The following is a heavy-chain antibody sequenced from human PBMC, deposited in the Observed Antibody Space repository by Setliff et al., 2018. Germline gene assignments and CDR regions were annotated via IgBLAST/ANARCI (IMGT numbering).Heavy chain of an antibody. Sequence: GSLRLSCAASGFTFSTYRMHWVRQAPGKGLEWVAVIWDDGGNKYHADSVKGRFTISRDNAKTSLYLQMDSLRVEDTAVYYCEGRAVADRGFDIWGQGTTVTVSS. CDR2: IWDDGGNK. J-gene: IGHJ3*02. D-gene: IGHD6-19*01. CDR1: GFTFSTYR. CDR3: EGRAVADRGFDI. V-gene: IGHV3-33*03.